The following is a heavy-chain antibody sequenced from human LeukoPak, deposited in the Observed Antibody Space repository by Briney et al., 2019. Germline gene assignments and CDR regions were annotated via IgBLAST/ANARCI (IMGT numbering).Heavy chain of an antibody. Sequence: GASVKVSCKSSGYTFTGKFTHWVRQAPGQGLEWMGWINPNSGGTNYAQKFQGRVTMTRDTSISTAYMELSGLRSDDTAVYYCARGGEGSYGMDVWGQGTTVTVS. J-gene: IGHJ6*02. CDR3: ARGGEGSYGMDV. V-gene: IGHV1-2*02. CDR2: INPNSGGT. D-gene: IGHD3-16*01. CDR1: GYTFTGKF.